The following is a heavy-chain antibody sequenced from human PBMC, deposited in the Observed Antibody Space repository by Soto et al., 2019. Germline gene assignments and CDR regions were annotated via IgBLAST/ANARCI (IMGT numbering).Heavy chain of an antibody. Sequence: PGGSLRLSCAASGFTSSSYEMNWVRQAPGTGLEWVSYISGSGSITHYADSVKGRFTISRDNARNSLYLQMNSLRGEDTAVYYCAGRDGHNRRKAPYYYYYYGVGVWGRGTTVTVSS. J-gene: IGHJ6*02. CDR1: GFTSSSYE. D-gene: IGHD2-15*01. V-gene: IGHV3-48*03. CDR2: ISGSGSIT. CDR3: AGRDGHNRRKAPYYYYYYGVGV.